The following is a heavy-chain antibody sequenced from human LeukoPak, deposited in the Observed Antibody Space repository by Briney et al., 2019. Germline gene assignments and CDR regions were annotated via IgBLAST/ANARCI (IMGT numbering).Heavy chain of an antibody. J-gene: IGHJ4*02. D-gene: IGHD3-9*01. CDR3: AKWGDFDILTGYYVSDF. CDR2: VTGRGGST. CDR1: GFTFSNYA. V-gene: IGHV3-23*01. Sequence: GESLRLSCVASGFTFSNYAMSWVRQAPGKRLEWVSAVTGRGGSTYYADSVKGRFTISRDNSRNTLFLQMNSLRAEDTAIYYCAKWGDFDILTGYYVSDFWGQGTLVTVSS.